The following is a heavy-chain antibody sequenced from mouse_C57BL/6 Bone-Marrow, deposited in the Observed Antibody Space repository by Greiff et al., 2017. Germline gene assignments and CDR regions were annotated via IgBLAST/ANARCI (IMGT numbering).Heavy chain of an antibody. CDR2: IYPGNGDP. Sequence: QVQLQQSGAELVRPGASVKMSCKASGYTFTSYNMPWVKQTPRPGLEWIGAIYPGNGDPSYNQKFKGKATLTVDKSSSTAYMQLSSLTAEDSAVYFCARPLLGSSPYWYFDVWGTGTTVTVSS. V-gene: IGHV1-12*01. J-gene: IGHJ1*03. CDR3: ARPLLGSSPYWYFDV. CDR1: GYTFTSYN. D-gene: IGHD1-1*01.